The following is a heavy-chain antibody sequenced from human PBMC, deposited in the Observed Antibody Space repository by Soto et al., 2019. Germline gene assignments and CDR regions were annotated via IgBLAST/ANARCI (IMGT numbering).Heavy chain of an antibody. CDR2: IYHSGST. Sequence: QLHLQESGPGLVKPSETLSLTCTVSGGSVSSSGSHYWGWIRQPPGQGLEWIGSIYHSGSTYYNPSLKCRFTIYVDTSKNQFSLELNSVTAADTAIYYCARAPDYWGQGTLVTVSS. CDR3: ARAPDY. CDR1: GGSVSSSGSHY. J-gene: IGHJ4*02. V-gene: IGHV4-39*01.